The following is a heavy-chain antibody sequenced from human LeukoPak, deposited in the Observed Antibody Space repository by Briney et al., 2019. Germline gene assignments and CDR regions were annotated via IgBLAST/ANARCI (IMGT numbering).Heavy chain of an antibody. D-gene: IGHD2-2*01. CDR1: GGSIGTYY. Sequence: SETLSLTCAVSGGSIGTYYWSWIRQPPGKGPVWIGHIYYTGSTNYNPSLKSRVTMSVDTSKKQFSLKLSSVTAADTAVYYCARAGYCSSTSCYAFDPWGQGTLVTVSS. V-gene: IGHV4-59*08. CDR3: ARAGYCSSTSCYAFDP. J-gene: IGHJ5*02. CDR2: IYYTGST.